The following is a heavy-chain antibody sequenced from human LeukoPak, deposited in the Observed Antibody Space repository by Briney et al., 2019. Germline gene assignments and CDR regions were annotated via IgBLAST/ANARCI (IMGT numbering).Heavy chain of an antibody. J-gene: IGHJ4*02. V-gene: IGHV4-59*05. CDR2: IYYSGST. Sequence: GSLRLSCAASGFTFSSNYMSWVRQAPGKGLEWIGSIYYSGSTYYNPSLKSRVTISVDTSKNQFSLKLSSVTAADTAVYYCASYGDYEYYFDYWGQGTLVTVSS. D-gene: IGHD4-17*01. CDR3: ASYGDYEYYFDY. CDR1: GFTFSSNY.